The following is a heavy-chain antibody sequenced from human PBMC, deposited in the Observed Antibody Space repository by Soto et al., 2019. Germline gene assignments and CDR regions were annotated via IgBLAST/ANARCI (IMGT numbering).Heavy chain of an antibody. D-gene: IGHD5-12*01. Sequence: QVQLVESGGGVVQPGRSLRLSCAASGFTFSSYGMHWVRQAPGKGLEWVVVIWYDGSNKYYADSVKGRFTISRDNSKNTLYLQMNSLRAEDTAVYYCARPRGPTTDRYYFDYWGQGTLVTVSS. V-gene: IGHV3-33*01. CDR2: IWYDGSNK. CDR1: GFTFSSYG. CDR3: ARPRGPTTDRYYFDY. J-gene: IGHJ4*02.